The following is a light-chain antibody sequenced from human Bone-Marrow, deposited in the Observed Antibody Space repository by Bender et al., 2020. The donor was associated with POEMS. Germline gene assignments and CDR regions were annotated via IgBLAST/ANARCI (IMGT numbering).Light chain of an antibody. V-gene: IGLV1-44*01. Sequence: HSVLTQPPSASGTPGQRVTISCSGSSSNIGTNPVNWYQQLPGTAPKLLIYINNQRPSGVPDRFSGSKSGTSSSLAISALRPEDEADYYCAAWEDSLNGWVFGGGTKLTVL. J-gene: IGLJ3*02. CDR2: INN. CDR1: SSNIGTNP. CDR3: AAWEDSLNGWV.